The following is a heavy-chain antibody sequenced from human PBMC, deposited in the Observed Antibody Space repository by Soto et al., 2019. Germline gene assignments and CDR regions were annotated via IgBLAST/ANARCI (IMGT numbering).Heavy chain of an antibody. J-gene: IGHJ4*02. Sequence: QVQLVQSGPEMMQPGASVKVSCKASGYASLSYAMHWVSQVHGQVYEWLGWINAGVDGTMYSERFQGRVRITRDTSANTVYMELNALTSEDTAVYYCAREVPGVTSFDYWGQGTLVIVSS. CDR1: GYASLSYA. CDR2: INAGVDGT. D-gene: IGHD3-10*01. V-gene: IGHV1-3*01. CDR3: AREVPGVTSFDY.